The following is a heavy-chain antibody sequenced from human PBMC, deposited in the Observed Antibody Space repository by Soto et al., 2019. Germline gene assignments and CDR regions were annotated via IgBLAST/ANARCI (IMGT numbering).Heavy chain of an antibody. Sequence: EVQLVESGGGLVQPGRSLRLSCAASGFTFDDYGMHWVRQVPGKGLEWVSGISWNSDYMGYADSVKGRFIISRDNAKNSLYLQMNSLRAEDTALYYCAKGGCRNTRCSSCDFWGQGTQVTVSS. V-gene: IGHV3-9*01. CDR3: AKGGCRNTRCSSCDF. J-gene: IGHJ4*02. CDR1: GFTFDDYG. CDR2: ISWNSDYM. D-gene: IGHD2-2*01.